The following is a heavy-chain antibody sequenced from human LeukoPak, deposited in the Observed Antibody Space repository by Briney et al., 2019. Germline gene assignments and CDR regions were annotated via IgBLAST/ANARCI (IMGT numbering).Heavy chain of an antibody. J-gene: IGHJ5*02. D-gene: IGHD3-10*01. V-gene: IGHV1-69*05. CDR2: IIPIFGTA. CDR1: GGTFSSYA. CDR3: ARVHTPTRRSGSYNWFDP. Sequence: GASVKVSCKASGGTFSSYAISWVRQAPGQGLEWMGGIIPIFGTANYAQKFQGRVTMTRDTSISTAYMELSRLRSDDTAVYYCARVHTPTRRSGSYNWFDPWGQGTLVTVSS.